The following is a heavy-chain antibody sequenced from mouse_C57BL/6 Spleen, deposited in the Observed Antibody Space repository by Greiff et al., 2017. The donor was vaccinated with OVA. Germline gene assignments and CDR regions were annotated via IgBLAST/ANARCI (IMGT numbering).Heavy chain of an antibody. J-gene: IGHJ4*01. CDR2: INPSTGGT. V-gene: IGHV1-42*01. CDR3: AKRYDYDDAMDY. D-gene: IGHD2-4*01. CDR1: GYSFTGYY. Sequence: VQLQQSGPELVKPGASVKISCKASGYSFTGYYMNWVKQSPEKSLEWIGEINPSTGGTTYNQKFKAKAILTVDKSSSTAYMQLKSLTSEDSAVKYCAKRYDYDDAMDYWGQGTSVTVSS.